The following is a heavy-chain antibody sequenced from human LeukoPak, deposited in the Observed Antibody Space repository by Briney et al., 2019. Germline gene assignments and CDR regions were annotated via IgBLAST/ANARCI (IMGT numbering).Heavy chain of an antibody. CDR1: GFTFSSYE. CDR2: IISSGSTI. CDR3: AELGITMIGGV. Sequence: GGSLRLSCAASGFTFSSYEMNWVRHAPGEGREWVSYIISSGSTIYYADPVKGRFTISKDNAKTALYLQMNSLRAEDTAVYYCAELGITMIGGVGGKGTAVTIST. D-gene: IGHD3-10*02. J-gene: IGHJ6*04. V-gene: IGHV3-48*03.